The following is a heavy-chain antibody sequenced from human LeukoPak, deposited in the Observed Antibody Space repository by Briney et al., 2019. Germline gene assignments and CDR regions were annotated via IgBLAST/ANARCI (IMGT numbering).Heavy chain of an antibody. V-gene: IGHV1-2*02. D-gene: IGHD2-2*01. CDR1: GYTVTGYY. CDR3: AREGLVPRNWFDP. Sequence: ASVKLSCKASGYTVTGYYMHWVRQAPGQGLEWMGWINPNSGGTNYAQKFQGRVTMTRDTSISTAYMELSRLRSDDTAVYYCAREGLVPRNWFDPWGQGTLVTVSS. J-gene: IGHJ5*02. CDR2: INPNSGGT.